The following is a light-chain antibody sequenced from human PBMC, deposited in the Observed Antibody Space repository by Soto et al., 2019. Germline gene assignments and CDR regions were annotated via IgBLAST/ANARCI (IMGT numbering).Light chain of an antibody. J-gene: IGKJ5*01. Sequence: IVLTQSPATLSLSPGERATLFCRASQTVSSFLVWYQRKPGQAPRLLIYDASNRATGVPARFSGSGSGTDFTLTISCLEPEDFAVYYCQQRSDWPITFGQGTRLEIK. CDR2: DAS. V-gene: IGKV3-11*01. CDR1: QTVSSF. CDR3: QQRSDWPIT.